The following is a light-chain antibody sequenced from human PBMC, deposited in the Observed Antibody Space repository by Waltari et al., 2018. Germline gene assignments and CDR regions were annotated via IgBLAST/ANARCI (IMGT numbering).Light chain of an antibody. CDR3: SSYPRSSTFEV. CDR2: DVS. Sequence: QSALTQPAPVSGSPGQSITISRTGTSRDVGGYNYVSWYQQHPGKAPKLMIYDVSKRPSGVSNRFSGSKSGNTASLTISGLQAEDEADYYCSSYPRSSTFEVFGGGTKLTVL. V-gene: IGLV2-14*01. J-gene: IGLJ3*02. CDR1: SRDVGGYNY.